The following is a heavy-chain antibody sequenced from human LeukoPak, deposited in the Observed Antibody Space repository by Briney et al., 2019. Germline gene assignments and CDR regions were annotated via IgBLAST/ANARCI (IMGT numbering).Heavy chain of an antibody. CDR2: IFYSGSVST. V-gene: IGHV4-59*01. CDR3: ARFDSGDIFFDF. D-gene: IGHD4/OR15-4a*01. CDR1: GGSISGYF. Sequence: SETLSLTCTVSGGSISGYFWSWIRQSPGKGLEWIGFIFYSGSVSTSYNPSLKSRVTISVDTSKNQFSLKLSSVTAADTAVYYCARFDSGDIFFDFWGQGILVTVSS. J-gene: IGHJ4*02.